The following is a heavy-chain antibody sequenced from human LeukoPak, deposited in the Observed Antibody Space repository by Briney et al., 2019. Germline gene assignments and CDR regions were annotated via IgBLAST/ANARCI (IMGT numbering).Heavy chain of an antibody. CDR2: IKQDGSEK. D-gene: IGHD2-2*02. V-gene: IGHV3-7*01. J-gene: IGHJ3*02. Sequence: PGGSLRLSCAASGFTFSSYAMHWVRQAPGKGLEWVANIKQDGSEKYYVDSVKGRFTISRDNSKNTLYLQMNSLRAEDTAVYYCAKDLKRYQLLYLDAFDIWGQGTMVTVSS. CDR1: GFTFSSYA. CDR3: AKDLKRYQLLYLDAFDI.